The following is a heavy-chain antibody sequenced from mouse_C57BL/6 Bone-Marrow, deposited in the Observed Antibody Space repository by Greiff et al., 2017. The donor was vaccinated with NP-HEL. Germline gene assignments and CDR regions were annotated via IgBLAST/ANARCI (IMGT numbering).Heavy chain of an antibody. CDR2: ISYDGSN. Sequence: DVQLVESGPGLVKPSQSLSLTCSVTGYSITSGYYWNWIRQFPGNKLEWMGYISYDGSNNYNPSLKNRISITRDTSKNQFFLKLNSVTTEDTATYYCARGWDYAMDYWGQGTSVTVSS. J-gene: IGHJ4*01. D-gene: IGHD4-1*01. CDR1: GYSITSGYY. V-gene: IGHV3-6*01. CDR3: ARGWDYAMDY.